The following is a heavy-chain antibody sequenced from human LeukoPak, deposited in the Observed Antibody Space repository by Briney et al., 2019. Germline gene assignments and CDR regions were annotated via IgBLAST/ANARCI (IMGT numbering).Heavy chain of an antibody. V-gene: IGHV3-74*01. CDR1: GFTFSNAW. D-gene: IGHD3-3*01. J-gene: IGHJ6*03. Sequence: PGGSLRLSCAASGFTFSNAWMSWVRQAPGKGLVWVSRINTESTSTSYADSVKGRFTISRDNAKNTLYLQMNSLRPEDTAVYYCARDYDRYYMDVWGKGTTVTVSS. CDR2: INTESTST. CDR3: ARDYDRYYMDV.